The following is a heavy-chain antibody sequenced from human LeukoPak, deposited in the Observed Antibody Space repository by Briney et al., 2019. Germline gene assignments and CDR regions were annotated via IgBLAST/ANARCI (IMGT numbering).Heavy chain of an antibody. V-gene: IGHV3-23*01. D-gene: IGHD2-21*01. J-gene: IGHJ6*02. CDR2: ISSGGGDT. CDR1: EFTFSTYA. Sequence: GGSLRLSCAASEFTFSTYAMTWVRQAPGKGLEWVSAISSGGGDTYYADSVKGRFTISRDDSKNTLYLQMNSLRTGDTAVYYCARPRGSYYYYYGMDVWGQGTTVIVSS. CDR3: ARPRGSYYYYYGMDV.